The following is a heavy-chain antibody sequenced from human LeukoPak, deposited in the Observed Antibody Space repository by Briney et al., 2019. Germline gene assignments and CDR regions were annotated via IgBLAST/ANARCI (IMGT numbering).Heavy chain of an antibody. D-gene: IGHD3-9*01. CDR2: LRYGGNT. J-gene: IGHJ4*02. V-gene: IGHV4-59*12. Sequence: SETLSLTCTVSGDSITSNYWSWIRQPPGKGLEWIGYLRYGGNTNHNSSLKSRITISLDTSKNQFSLRLSSVTAADTAVYYCARGGVLRYFDWLLKYYFDYWGQGTLVTVSS. CDR3: ARGGVLRYFDWLLKYYFDY. CDR1: GDSITSNY.